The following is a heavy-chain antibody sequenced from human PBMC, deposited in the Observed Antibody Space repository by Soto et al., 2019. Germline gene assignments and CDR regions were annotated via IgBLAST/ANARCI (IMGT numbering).Heavy chain of an antibody. CDR1: GCSISSYY. Sequence: SETLSLTCTVSGCSISSYYWSWIRQPPGKGLEWIGYIYYSGSTNYNPSLKSRVTISVDTSKNQFSLKLSSVTAADTAVYYCARSHAFDIWGQGTMVTVSS. J-gene: IGHJ3*02. CDR2: IYYSGST. V-gene: IGHV4-59*01. CDR3: ARSHAFDI.